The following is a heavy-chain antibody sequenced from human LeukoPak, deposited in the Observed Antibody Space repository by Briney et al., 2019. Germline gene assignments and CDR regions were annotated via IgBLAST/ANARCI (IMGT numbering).Heavy chain of an antibody. CDR3: ARDLGWFGGLFDY. D-gene: IGHD3-10*01. V-gene: IGHV3-21*01. Sequence: GGSLTLSCPASGFTFSSYSMNWVRQAPGKGLEWVSSISSSSSYIYYADSVKGRFTISRDNAKNSLYLQMNSLRAEDTAVYYCARDLGWFGGLFDYWGQGTLVTVSS. J-gene: IGHJ4*02. CDR2: ISSSSSYI. CDR1: GFTFSSYS.